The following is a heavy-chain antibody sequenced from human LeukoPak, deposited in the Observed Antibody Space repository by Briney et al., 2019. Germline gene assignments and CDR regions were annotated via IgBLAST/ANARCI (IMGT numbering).Heavy chain of an antibody. D-gene: IGHD3-3*01. Sequence: GGSLRLSCAASGFTFSSYGMHWVRQAPGKGLEWVAVIWYDGSNKYYADSVKGRFTISRDNSKNTLYLRMNSLRAEDTAVYYCAKDNTIFGVVIANYFDYWGQGTLVTVSS. CDR1: GFTFSSYG. CDR3: AKDNTIFGVVIANYFDY. J-gene: IGHJ4*02. V-gene: IGHV3-33*06. CDR2: IWYDGSNK.